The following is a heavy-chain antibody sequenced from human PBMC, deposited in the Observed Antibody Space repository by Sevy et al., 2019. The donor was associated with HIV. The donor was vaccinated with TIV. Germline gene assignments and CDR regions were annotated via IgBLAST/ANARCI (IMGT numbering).Heavy chain of an antibody. J-gene: IGHJ4*02. CDR2: ISYDGSNK. V-gene: IGHV3-30-3*01. D-gene: IGHD3-10*01. CDR1: GFTFSSYA. CDR3: ARDAMVRGVIPGTGFDY. Sequence: GGSLRLSCAASGFTFSSYAMYWVRQAPGKGLEWVVVISYDGSNKYYADSVKGRFTISRDNSKNTLYLQMNSLRAEDTAVYYCARDAMVRGVIPGTGFDYWGQGTLVTVSS.